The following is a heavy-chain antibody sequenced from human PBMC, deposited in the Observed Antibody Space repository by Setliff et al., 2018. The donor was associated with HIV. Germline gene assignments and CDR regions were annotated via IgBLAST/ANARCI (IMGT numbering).Heavy chain of an antibody. CDR2: ISGSGDGT. J-gene: IGHJ4*02. D-gene: IGHD6-13*01. CDR3: AKSGAAYSSSWYGGIDQ. Sequence: PGGSLRLSCVASYGFAFSDNPMTWVRQAPGKGLEWVSAISGSGDGTYYADSVKGRFTIFRDISRNTLYLQMNSLRAEDTAIYYCAKSGAAYSSSWYGGIDQWGQGTLVTVSS. V-gene: IGHV3-23*01. CDR1: GFAFSDNP.